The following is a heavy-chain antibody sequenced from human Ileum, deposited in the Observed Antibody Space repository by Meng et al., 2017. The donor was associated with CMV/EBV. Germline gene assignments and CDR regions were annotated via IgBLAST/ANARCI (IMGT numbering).Heavy chain of an antibody. Sequence: GESLKIPCAASRFTFSSYAMHWVRQAPGKGLEWVAFSRYDGSDKYYADSVKGRFTISRDNSKNTLYLQMNSLRTEDTAVYYCARTYDNDDSVYRPIDYWGQGTLVTVSS. CDR3: ARTYDNDDSVYRPIDY. D-gene: IGHD3-22*01. CDR1: RFTFSSYA. V-gene: IGHV3-30*02. CDR2: SRYDGSDK. J-gene: IGHJ4*02.